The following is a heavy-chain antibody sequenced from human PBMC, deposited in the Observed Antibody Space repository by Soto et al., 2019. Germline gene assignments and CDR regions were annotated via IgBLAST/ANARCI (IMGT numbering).Heavy chain of an antibody. V-gene: IGHV3-21*01. J-gene: IGHJ4*02. CDR3: ARDPRYYYDSSGYYSPYYFDY. D-gene: IGHD3-22*01. CDR1: GFTFSSYS. Sequence: LRLSCAASGFTFSSYSMNWVRHAPGKGLEWVSSISSSSSYIYYADSVKGRFTISRDNAKNSLYLQMNSLRAEDTAVYYCARDPRYYYDSSGYYSPYYFDYWGQGTLVTVSS. CDR2: ISSSSSYI.